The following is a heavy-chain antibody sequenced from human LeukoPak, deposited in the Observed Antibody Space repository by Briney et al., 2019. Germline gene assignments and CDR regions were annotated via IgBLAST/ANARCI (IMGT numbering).Heavy chain of an antibody. D-gene: IGHD3-10*01. CDR1: GFTFSDWY. CDR3: AFNLGSGSFGFDI. J-gene: IGHJ3*02. Sequence: GGSLRLSCAASGFTFSDWYISWTRQAPGKGLEWVSYISPRGDSTYYGDSVKGRFTISRDNAKNSVSLHMNSLRAEDTAVYYCAFNLGSGSFGFDIWGQGTMVTVSS. CDR2: ISPRGDST. V-gene: IGHV3-11*01.